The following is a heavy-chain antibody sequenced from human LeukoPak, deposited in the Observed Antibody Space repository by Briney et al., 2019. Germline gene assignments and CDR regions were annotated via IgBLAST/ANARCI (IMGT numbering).Heavy chain of an antibody. CDR3: ARATTASARDH. Sequence: PGGSLRLSCAASGFNFRAYWKRLAPQAPGKGVEWVASLNQDADREYYVDSVKGRFTISRDNAKNSLYLQMDSLRVEDTAVYYCARATTASARDHWGQGTLVTVSS. CDR1: GFNFRAYW. V-gene: IGHV3-7*02. J-gene: IGHJ4*02. CDR2: LNQDADRE. D-gene: IGHD1-14*01.